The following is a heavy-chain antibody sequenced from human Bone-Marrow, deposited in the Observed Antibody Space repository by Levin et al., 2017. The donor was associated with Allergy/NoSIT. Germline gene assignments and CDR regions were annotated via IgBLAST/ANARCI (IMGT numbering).Heavy chain of an antibody. V-gene: IGHV4-34*01. Sequence: ETLSLTCAVSGGSFSGYFWTWIRQPPGKGLEWIGEINHRGGASYNPSLKSRVSISIDTSKNQFSLRLSSVTAADTALYYCARPVSRGGFCSSTSCSNYFDPWGQGTLVIVSS. CDR1: GGSFSGYF. D-gene: IGHD2-2*01. CDR3: ARPVSRGGFCSSTSCSNYFDP. J-gene: IGHJ5*02. CDR2: INHRGGA.